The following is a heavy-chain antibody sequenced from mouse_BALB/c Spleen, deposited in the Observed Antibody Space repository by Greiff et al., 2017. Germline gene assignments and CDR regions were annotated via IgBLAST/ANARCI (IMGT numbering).Heavy chain of an antibody. CDR3: GKDGSYYAMDY. CDR1: GYSFTDYN. Sequence: VQLQQSGPELVKPGASVKVSCKASGYSFTDYNMYWVKQSHGKSLEWIGRINPYNGDTFYNQKFKGKATLTVDKSSSTAHMELLSLTSEDSAVYYCGKDGSYYAMDYWGQGTSVTVSS. J-gene: IGHJ4*01. CDR2: INPYNGDT. V-gene: IGHV1-37*01.